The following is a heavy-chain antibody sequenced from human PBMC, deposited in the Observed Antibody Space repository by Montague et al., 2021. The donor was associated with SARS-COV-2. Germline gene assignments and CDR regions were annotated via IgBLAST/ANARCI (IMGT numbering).Heavy chain of an antibody. D-gene: IGHD3-10*01. Sequence: SETLSLTCTVSGGSISSYYWSWIRQPAGKGLEWIGRIYTSGSTNYNPSLKSRVTMSVDTSKNQFSLKLSSVTAADTAVYYCARDNPVLWFGETYAVDIWGQGTMVTVSS. CDR3: ARDNPVLWFGETYAVDI. V-gene: IGHV4-4*07. CDR2: IYTSGST. CDR1: GGSISSYY. J-gene: IGHJ3*02.